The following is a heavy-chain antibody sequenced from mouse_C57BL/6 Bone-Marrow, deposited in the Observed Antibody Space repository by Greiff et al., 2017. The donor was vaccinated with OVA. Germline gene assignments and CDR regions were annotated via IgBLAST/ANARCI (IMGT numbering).Heavy chain of an antibody. D-gene: IGHD1-1*01. CDR1: GYTFTSYW. CDR3: EILRYFLAY. V-gene: IGHV1-74*01. CDR2: IHPSDSDT. J-gene: IGHJ3*01. Sequence: QVQLKQPGAELVKPGASVKVSCKASGYTFTSYWMHWVKQRPGQGLEWIGRIHPSDSDTNYNQKFKGKATLTVDKSSSTADMQLSSLTSEDSAVDYCEILRYFLAYWGQGTLVTVSA.